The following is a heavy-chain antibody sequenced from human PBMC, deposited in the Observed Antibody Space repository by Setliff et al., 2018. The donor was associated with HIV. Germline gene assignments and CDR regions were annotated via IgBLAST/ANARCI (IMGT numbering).Heavy chain of an antibody. Sequence: LSLTCTVSGPSINIHYWGWVRQPPGKGLEWIGIIYYRGSAYYDLSLKSRVTLSVDTSKNSFSLNLTSVTAADTAVYFCARARGPPLPVLDLWGQGTLVTVSS. J-gene: IGHJ5*02. CDR2: IYYRGSA. CDR3: ARARGPPLPVLDL. CDR1: GPSINIHY. D-gene: IGHD3-10*01. V-gene: IGHV4-39*07.